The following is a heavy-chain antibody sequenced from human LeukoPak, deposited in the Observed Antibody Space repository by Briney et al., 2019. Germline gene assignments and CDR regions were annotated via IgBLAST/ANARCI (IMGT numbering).Heavy chain of an antibody. CDR3: ARRGVVATPDANF. J-gene: IGHJ4*02. CDR1: GGSISSSRYY. V-gene: IGHV4-39*01. D-gene: IGHD5-12*01. Sequence: PSETLSLTCTVSGGSISSSRYYWGWIRQPPGKGLEWIGSIYYTGSTYYNPSLRSRVSISVDTSKNQFTLKLNSVTAADTAVYYCARRGVVATPDANFWGQGTLVTVSS. CDR2: IYYTGST.